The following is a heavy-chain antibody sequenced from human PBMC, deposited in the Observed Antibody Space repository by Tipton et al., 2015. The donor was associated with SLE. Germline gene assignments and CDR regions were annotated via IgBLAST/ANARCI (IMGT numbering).Heavy chain of an antibody. CDR3: ARSAGYGSNWAHFDY. CDR2: IHYTGST. Sequence: LSLTCTVSGGSISTYYWSWIRQPPGKGLQWIAYIHYTGSTNSNPSLKSRVTLSVDTSKNQFSLRLSSVTAADTAVYYCARSAGYGSNWAHFDYWGQGTLVTVSS. J-gene: IGHJ4*02. CDR1: GGSISTYY. V-gene: IGHV4-59*01. D-gene: IGHD6-13*01.